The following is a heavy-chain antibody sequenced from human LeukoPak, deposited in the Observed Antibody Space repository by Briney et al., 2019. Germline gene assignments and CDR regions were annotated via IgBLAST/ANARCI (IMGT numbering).Heavy chain of an antibody. Sequence: PGRSLRLSCAASGFTFSSYGMHWVRQAPGKGLEWVAVISYDGSNKYYADSVKGRFTISRDNSKNTLYLQMNSLRAEDTAVYYCASSSGWYLPYGMDVWGQGTTVTVSS. V-gene: IGHV3-30*03. CDR2: ISYDGSNK. CDR1: GFTFSSYG. J-gene: IGHJ6*02. CDR3: ASSSGWYLPYGMDV. D-gene: IGHD6-19*01.